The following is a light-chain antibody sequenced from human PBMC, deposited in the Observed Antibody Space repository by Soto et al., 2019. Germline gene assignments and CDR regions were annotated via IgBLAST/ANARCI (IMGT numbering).Light chain of an antibody. J-gene: IGLJ3*02. CDR1: SSDVGGYSY. CDR3: SSYTGSNTWV. Sequence: QSALTQPASVSGSPGQSITISCTGTSSDVGGYSYVSWYQQHPGKAPKLMIYEVTNRPSGVSNRFSGSKSGDTASLTISGLQAEDEADYYCSSYTGSNTWVFGGGTQLTVL. CDR2: EVT. V-gene: IGLV2-14*01.